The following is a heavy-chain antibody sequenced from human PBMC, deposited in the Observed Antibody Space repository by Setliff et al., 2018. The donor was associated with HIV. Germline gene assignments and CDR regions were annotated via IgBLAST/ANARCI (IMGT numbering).Heavy chain of an antibody. J-gene: IGHJ4*02. V-gene: IGHV4-38-2*02. CDR1: GYSMSSGYY. CDR2: VYHNGNT. D-gene: IGHD2-2*01. CDR3: ARDSRTGYFDS. Sequence: SETLSLTCTVSGYSMSSGYYWGWIRQPPGKGLEWIGNVYHNGNTNYSPSLKNRVTMSVDNSKNQFSLMVRSVTAADTAVYYCARDSRTGYFDSWGQGTLVTVSS.